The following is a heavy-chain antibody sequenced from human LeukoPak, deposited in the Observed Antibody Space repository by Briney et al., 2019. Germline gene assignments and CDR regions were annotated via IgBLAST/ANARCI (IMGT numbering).Heavy chain of an antibody. J-gene: IGHJ6*03. CDR1: GRSITRGGDY. D-gene: IGHD3-10*01. V-gene: IGHV4-31*03. Sequence: SETLSLTCTVSGRSITRGGDYWSWIRQHPGKGLEWIGYIYHSGSTYYSPSLKSGITISVDTSTNQFSLNLSSVTAADTAVYYCASGSGSYRTPYYYMDVWGTGTTVTVSS. CDR3: ASGSGSYRTPYYYMDV. CDR2: IYHSGST.